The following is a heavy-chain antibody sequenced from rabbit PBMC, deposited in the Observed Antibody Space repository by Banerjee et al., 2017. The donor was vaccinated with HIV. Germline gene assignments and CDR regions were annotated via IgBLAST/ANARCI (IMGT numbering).Heavy chain of an antibody. J-gene: IGHJ4*01. CDR1: GFDFSSYY. Sequence: QEQLEESGGDLVKPGGTLTLTCKASGFDFSSYYMCWVRQAPGKGLEWIACINTNSGNAVYTSWAKGRFTISKTASTTVTLQMTSLTVADTATYFCARGGGGDYIFNLWGPGTLVTVS. CDR2: INTNSGNA. D-gene: IGHD1-1*01. CDR3: ARGGGGDYIFNL. V-gene: IGHV1S45*01.